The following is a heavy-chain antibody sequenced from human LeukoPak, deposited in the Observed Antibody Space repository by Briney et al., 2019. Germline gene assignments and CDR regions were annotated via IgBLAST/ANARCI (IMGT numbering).Heavy chain of an antibody. J-gene: IGHJ4*02. V-gene: IGHV3-33*01. CDR3: AREGPRGNSQSDY. CDR2: IWYDGSNK. D-gene: IGHD2/OR15-2a*01. CDR1: GFTFSSYG. Sequence: PGRSLRLSCAASGFTFSSYGMHWVRQAPGKGLEWVALIWYDGSNKYYADSVKGRLTISRDNSKSTLYLQMNSLRAEDTAVYYCAREGPRGNSQSDYWGQGTLVTVSS.